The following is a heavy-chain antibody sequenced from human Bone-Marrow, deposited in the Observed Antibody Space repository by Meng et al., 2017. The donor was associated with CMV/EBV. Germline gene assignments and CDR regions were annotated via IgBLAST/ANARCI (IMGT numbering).Heavy chain of an antibody. CDR1: GGSVSSGSYY. J-gene: IGHJ4*02. CDR3: AKLRLGY. CDR2: IYYNGIT. Sequence: GSLRLSCTVSGGSVSSGSYYWSWIRQPPGKGLEWIGYIYYNGITSYNPSLKSRVTISVDTSNNQFSLRLSSVTAADTAVYYCAKLRLGYWGQGTLVTVSS. V-gene: IGHV4-61*01. D-gene: IGHD3-16*01.